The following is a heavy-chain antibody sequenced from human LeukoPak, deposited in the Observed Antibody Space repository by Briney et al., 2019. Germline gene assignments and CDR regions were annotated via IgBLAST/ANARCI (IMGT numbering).Heavy chain of an antibody. CDR3: ARVDPFDY. D-gene: IGHD2-15*01. Sequence: GGSLRLSCAASGFTFSSYSMNWVRQAPGKGLEWVSYISSSSTIYYADSVKGRFTISRDNAKNSLYLQMNSLRAEDTAVYYCARVDPFDYWGQGTLVTVSS. CDR1: GFTFSSYS. V-gene: IGHV3-48*01. CDR2: ISSSSTI. J-gene: IGHJ4*02.